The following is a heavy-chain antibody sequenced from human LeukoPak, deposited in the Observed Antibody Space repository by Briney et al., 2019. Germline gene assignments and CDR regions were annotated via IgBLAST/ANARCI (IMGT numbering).Heavy chain of an antibody. D-gene: IGHD3-22*01. CDR3: ARDRRRGGPAQYTMIVVVGFDY. V-gene: IGHV1-46*01. J-gene: IGHJ4*02. CDR2: INPIGGST. CDR1: GYTFTSYY. Sequence: ASVKSCKASGYTFTSYYMHWVRQAPGQGLEWMGIINPIGGSTSYAQKFQGRVTMTRDTSTSTVYMELSSLRSEDTAVYYCARDRRRGGPAQYTMIVVVGFDYWGQGTLVTVSS.